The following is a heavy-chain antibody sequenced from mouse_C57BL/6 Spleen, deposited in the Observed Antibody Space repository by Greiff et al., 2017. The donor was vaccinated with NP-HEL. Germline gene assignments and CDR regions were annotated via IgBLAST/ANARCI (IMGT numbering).Heavy chain of an antibody. CDR3: ARTEGMDY. V-gene: IGHV1-61*01. CDR1: GYTFTSYW. J-gene: IGHJ4*01. CDR2: IYPSDGET. Sequence: QVQLQQPGAELVRPGSSVKLSCKASGYTFTSYWMHWVKQRPEQGLEWIGNIYPSDGETHSTQKFKGKATLTVDTSSNTAYMQLSSLTSEDSAVYYCARTEGMDYWGQGTSVTVSS.